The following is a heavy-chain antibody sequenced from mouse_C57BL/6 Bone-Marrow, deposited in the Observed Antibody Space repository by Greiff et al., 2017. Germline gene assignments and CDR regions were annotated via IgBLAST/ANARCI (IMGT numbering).Heavy chain of an antibody. CDR2: IEPENGDT. V-gene: IGHV14-4*01. D-gene: IGHD1-1*01. CDR3: TKWAYNYVCSCVDFDY. Sequence: EVQLQQPGAELVRPGASVKLSCTASGFNIKDYYMHWVKQRPEQGLEWIGWIEPENGDTEYATKFQGKATITADTSSNTAYLQLSSLTSEDTAVYYCTKWAYNYVCSCVDFDYWGQGTTLTVSS. J-gene: IGHJ2*01. CDR1: GFNIKDYY.